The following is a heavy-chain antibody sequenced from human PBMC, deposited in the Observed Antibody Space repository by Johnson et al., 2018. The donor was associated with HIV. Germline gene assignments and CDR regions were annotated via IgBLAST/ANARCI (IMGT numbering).Heavy chain of an antibody. V-gene: IGHV3-74*02. Sequence: VQLVESGGSMAQPGRSLRLSCAASGFTFSSHWMHWVRQAPGKGLVWVSRINSDGSSTSYADSVTGRFTISRDNAKNTLYLQMNSLRAEDTAVYYCATRDPTHRPGVFDIWGQGTMVTVSS. CDR2: INSDGSST. J-gene: IGHJ3*02. CDR1: GFTFSSHW. D-gene: IGHD2-8*01. CDR3: ATRDPTHRPGVFDI.